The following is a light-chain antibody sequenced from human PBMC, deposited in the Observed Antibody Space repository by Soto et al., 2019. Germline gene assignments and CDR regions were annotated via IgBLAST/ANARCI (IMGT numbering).Light chain of an antibody. V-gene: IGKV4-1*01. J-gene: IGKJ4*01. CDR2: WAS. CDR1: QSVLYSSNNKNY. Sequence: DIVMTQSPDSLAVSLGERATINCKSSQSVLYSSNNKNYLAWYQQKAGQPPKLLIYWASTRQSVVPDRFSGSGYETDFTLTISSLQAEDVAIYYCQQYYNPPLTFGGGTKVEIK. CDR3: QQYYNPPLT.